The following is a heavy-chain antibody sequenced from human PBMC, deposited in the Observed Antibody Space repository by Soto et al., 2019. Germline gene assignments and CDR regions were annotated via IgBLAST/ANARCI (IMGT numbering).Heavy chain of an antibody. Sequence: SETLSLTCAVSGVSISSGNWWTWVRQTPQRGLEYIGEIFHDGTANYYPSFERRVAISVDTSKNQFSLKLTSVTAADTAIYFRARLVYDTRLNYMYFDFWGQGALVTVSS. D-gene: IGHD3-10*01. V-gene: IGHV4-4*02. CDR1: GVSISSGNW. CDR2: IFHDGTA. J-gene: IGHJ4*02. CDR3: ARLVYDTRLNYMYFDF.